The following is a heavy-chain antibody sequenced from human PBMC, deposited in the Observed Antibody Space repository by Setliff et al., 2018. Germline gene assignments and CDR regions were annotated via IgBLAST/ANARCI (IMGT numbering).Heavy chain of an antibody. J-gene: IGHJ5*02. V-gene: IGHV4-61*09. CDR1: GGSISSGGFY. CDR3: AACITMVRGVIMKYNWFDP. Sequence: SETLSLTCSVSGGSISSGGFYWSWIRQSAGRGLEWIGHFHTGGATDYNLSLKSRVTISLDSSKNQFSLRLSSVTAADTAIYFCAACITMVRGVIMKYNWFDPWGPGTLVTVSS. D-gene: IGHD3-10*01. CDR2: FHTGGAT.